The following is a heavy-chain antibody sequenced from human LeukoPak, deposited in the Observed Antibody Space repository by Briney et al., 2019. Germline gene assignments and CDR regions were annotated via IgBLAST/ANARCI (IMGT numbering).Heavy chain of an antibody. V-gene: IGHV4-38-2*02. CDR2: IYQSGST. Sequence: SETLSLTCTVSGYSISSGYYWGWIRQPPGKGLEWIGSIYQSGSTYYNPSLKSRVTISVDTSKNQFSLKLSSVTAADTAVYYCARGYDFWSGLVGGWFDPWGQGTLVTVSS. CDR1: GYSISSGYY. CDR3: ARGYDFWSGLVGGWFDP. J-gene: IGHJ5*02. D-gene: IGHD3-3*01.